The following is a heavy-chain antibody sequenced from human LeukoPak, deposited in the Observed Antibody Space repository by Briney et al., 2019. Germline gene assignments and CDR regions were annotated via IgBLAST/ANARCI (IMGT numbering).Heavy chain of an antibody. J-gene: IGHJ3*02. Sequence: GGSLRLSCAASGFTFSDQYMSWIRQAPGKGLEWLSYISSSGNTIYYADSVKGRFSTSRDNAKNSPYLQMNSLRAEDTAVYYCARLERIHDAFDIWGQGTMVTVSS. D-gene: IGHD5-18*01. V-gene: IGHV3-11*01. CDR2: ISSSGNTI. CDR1: GFTFSDQY. CDR3: ARLERIHDAFDI.